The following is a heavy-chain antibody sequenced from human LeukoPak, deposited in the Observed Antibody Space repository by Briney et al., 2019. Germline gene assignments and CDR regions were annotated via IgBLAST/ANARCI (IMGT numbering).Heavy chain of an antibody. D-gene: IGHD6-6*01. J-gene: IGHJ6*03. V-gene: IGHV4-39*07. Sequence: WIRQPPGKGLEWIGSIYYSGSTYYNPSLKSRVTISVDTSKNQFSLKLSSVTAADTAVYYCARVGAQLVISYYYYYMDVWGKGTTVTVSS. CDR2: IYYSGST. CDR3: ARVGAQLVISYYYYYMDV.